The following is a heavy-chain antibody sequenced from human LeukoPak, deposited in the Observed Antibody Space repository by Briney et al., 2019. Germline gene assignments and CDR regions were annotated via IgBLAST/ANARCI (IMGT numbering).Heavy chain of an antibody. CDR2: TNPNSGGT. CDR3: ARAGIAAISFDY. V-gene: IGHV1-2*04. D-gene: IGHD6-13*01. J-gene: IGHJ4*02. CDR1: GYTFTGYY. Sequence: GASVKVSCKASGYTFTGYYMHWVRQAPGQGLEWMGWTNPNSGGTNYAQKFQGWVTMTRDTSISTAYMELSRLRSDDTAVYYCARAGIAAISFDYWGQGTLVTVSS.